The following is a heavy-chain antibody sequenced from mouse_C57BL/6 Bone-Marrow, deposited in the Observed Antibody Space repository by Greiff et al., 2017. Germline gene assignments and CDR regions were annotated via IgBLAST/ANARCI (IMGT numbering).Heavy chain of an antibody. J-gene: IGHJ1*03. CDR2: ISDDGST. CDR1: GYSITSGYY. CDR3: ARVLYFDV. Sequence: EVQLVESGPGLVKPSQSLSLTCSVTGYSITSGYYWNWIRQFPGNKLEWMGFISDDGSTNYNPSLKNRITITRDTSKNQFFLKLNSVTTEDTAAYYCARVLYFDVWGTGTTVTVYS. V-gene: IGHV3-6*01.